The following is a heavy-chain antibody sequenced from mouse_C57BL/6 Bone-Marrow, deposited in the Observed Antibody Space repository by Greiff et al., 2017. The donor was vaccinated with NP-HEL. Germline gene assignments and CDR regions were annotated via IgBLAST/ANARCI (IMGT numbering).Heavy chain of an antibody. Sequence: EVQVVESGGGLVQSGRSLRLSCATSGFTFSDFYMEWVRQAPGKGLEWIAASRNKANDYTTEYSASVKGRFIVSRDTSQSILYLQMNALRAEDTAIYYCARDAYDYHGAMDYWGQGTSVTVSS. CDR2: SRNKANDYTT. CDR1: GFTFSDFY. CDR3: ARDAYDYHGAMDY. D-gene: IGHD2-4*01. V-gene: IGHV7-1*01. J-gene: IGHJ4*01.